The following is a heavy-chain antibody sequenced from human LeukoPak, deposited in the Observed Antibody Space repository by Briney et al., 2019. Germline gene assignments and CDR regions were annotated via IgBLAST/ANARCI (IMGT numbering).Heavy chain of an antibody. CDR3: ARDGSSGWYFN. Sequence: SVKVSCKASGYTFTSYAISWVRQAPGQGLEWMGGIIPISGTANYAQKFQGRVTITADESTSTAYMELSSLRSEDTAVYYCARDGSSGWYFNWGQGTLVTVSS. CDR2: IIPISGTA. V-gene: IGHV1-69*13. J-gene: IGHJ4*02. D-gene: IGHD6-19*01. CDR1: GYTFTSYA.